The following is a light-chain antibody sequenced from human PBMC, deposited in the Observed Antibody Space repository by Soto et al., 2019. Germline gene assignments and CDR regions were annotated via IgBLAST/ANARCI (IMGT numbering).Light chain of an antibody. Sequence: EIVLTQSPGTLSLSPGERVTLSCRASQSVTRSFLAWYQQNPGQAPRLLINGASSRATGIPDRFSGSGSGTDFTLTIRRLEPEDFAVYYCHQYGSSPQAFGPGTKVDIK. CDR1: QSVTRSF. CDR3: HQYGSSPQA. V-gene: IGKV3-20*01. J-gene: IGKJ3*01. CDR2: GAS.